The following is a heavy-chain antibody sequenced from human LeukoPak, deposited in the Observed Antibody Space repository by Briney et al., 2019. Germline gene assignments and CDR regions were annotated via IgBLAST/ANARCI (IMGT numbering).Heavy chain of an antibody. CDR3: ARNRVTIWSGYQNFDY. J-gene: IGHJ4*02. V-gene: IGHV1-18*01. D-gene: IGHD3-3*01. CDR1: GYTFTSYG. CDR2: VSPYNGNT. Sequence: ASVKVSCKASGYTFTSYGINWVRQAPGQGLEWMGWVSPYNGNTNYAQKLQGRVTMTTDTSTSTAYMELRSPRSDDTAVYYCARNRVTIWSGYQNFDYWGQGTLVTVSS.